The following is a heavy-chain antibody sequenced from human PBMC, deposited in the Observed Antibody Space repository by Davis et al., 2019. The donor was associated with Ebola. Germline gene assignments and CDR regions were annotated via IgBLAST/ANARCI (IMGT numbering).Heavy chain of an antibody. CDR1: GFPLSART. J-gene: IGHJ6*02. CDR2: IYSGGST. V-gene: IGHV3-53*01. D-gene: IGHD6-13*01. Sequence: GESLKISCAASGFPLSARTMNWVRQAPGKGLGWVSVIYSGGSTYYADSVKGRFTISRDNSKNTLYLQMNSLRAEDTAVYYCARARFSSSWTVGYYYGMDVWGQGTTVTVSS. CDR3: ARARFSSSWTVGYYYGMDV.